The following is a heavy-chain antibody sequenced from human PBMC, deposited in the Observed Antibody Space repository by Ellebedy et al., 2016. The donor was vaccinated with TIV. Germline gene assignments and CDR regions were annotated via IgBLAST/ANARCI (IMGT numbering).Heavy chain of an antibody. CDR3: ARDLNSYESGWFDP. V-gene: IGHV4-59*01. J-gene: IGHJ5*02. CDR1: GGSISSYY. D-gene: IGHD5-18*01. Sequence: SETLSLTXTVSGGSISSYYWSWIRQPPGKGLEWIGYIYYSGSTNYNPSLKSRVTISVDTSKNQFSLKLSSVTAADTAVYYCARDLNSYESGWFDPWGQGTLVTVSS. CDR2: IYYSGST.